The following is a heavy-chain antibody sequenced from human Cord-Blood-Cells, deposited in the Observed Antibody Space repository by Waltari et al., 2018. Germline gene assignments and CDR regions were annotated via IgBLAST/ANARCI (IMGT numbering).Heavy chain of an antibody. CDR2: ISWDGGSK. CDR1: GFTFADYT. J-gene: IGHJ4*02. Sequence: EVQLVESGGVVVQPGGSLRISCAASGFTFADYTLHWVRNAPGKGREWGSLISWDGGSKYYADSVEGRFTNSRDNSKNSLYLQMNSLRTEDTALYYCAKERYSSSWYYFDYWGQGTLVTVSS. D-gene: IGHD6-13*01. V-gene: IGHV3-43*01. CDR3: AKERYSSSWYYFDY.